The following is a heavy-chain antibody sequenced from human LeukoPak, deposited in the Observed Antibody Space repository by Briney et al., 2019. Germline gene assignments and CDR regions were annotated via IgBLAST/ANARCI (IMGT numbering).Heavy chain of an antibody. CDR3: ARDPYVWDDYFDY. V-gene: IGHV4-30-4*07. D-gene: IGHD3-10*02. CDR1: GGSISSGGYS. CDR2: IYYSGST. J-gene: IGHJ4*02. Sequence: SQTLSLTCAVSGGSISSGGYSWSWIRQPPGKGLEWIGYIYYSGSTYYNPSLKSRVTISVDTSKNQFSLKLSSVTAADTAVYYCARDPYVWDDYFDYWGQGTLVTVSS.